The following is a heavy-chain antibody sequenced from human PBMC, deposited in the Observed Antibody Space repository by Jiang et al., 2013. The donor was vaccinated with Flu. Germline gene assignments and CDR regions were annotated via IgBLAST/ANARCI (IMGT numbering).Heavy chain of an antibody. CDR3: ARVRIIIVPPSIPEPYYFDY. V-gene: IGHV3-66*01. Sequence: SCAASGFSVSSDYMTWVRQAPGKGLEWVSVIYGDGRTYYADSVKDRFIISRDNSKNTLYLQMNTLRTEDTAVYYCARVRIIIVPPSIPEPYYFDYWGQGALVTVSS. CDR2: IYGDGRT. CDR1: GFSVSSDY. D-gene: IGHD2/OR15-2a*01. J-gene: IGHJ4*02.